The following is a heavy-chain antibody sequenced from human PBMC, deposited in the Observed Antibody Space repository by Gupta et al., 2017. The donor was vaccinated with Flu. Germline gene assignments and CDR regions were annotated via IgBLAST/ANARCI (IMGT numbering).Heavy chain of an antibody. V-gene: IGHV3-23*01. CDR2: ISGSGGST. J-gene: IGHJ6*03. Sequence: APGKGLEWVSAISGSGGSTYYADSVKGRFTISRDNSKNTLYLQINSLRAEDTAVYYCAKGYSNYNYYYYMDVWGKGTTVTVSS. D-gene: IGHD4-4*01. CDR3: AKGYSNYNYYYYMDV.